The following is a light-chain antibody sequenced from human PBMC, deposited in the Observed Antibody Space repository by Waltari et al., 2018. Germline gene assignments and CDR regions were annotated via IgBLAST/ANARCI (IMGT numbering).Light chain of an antibody. V-gene: IGLV3-25*03. CDR2: KDT. J-gene: IGLJ2*01. CDR3: QSTDNSGTYVV. CDR1: ALPRQY. Sequence: SYELTQPPSVSVSPGQTDRITCSGDALPRQYSFWYQQRSGQAPVLVIYKDTERPSGITERFSGSSSGTRVTLTISGVQAQDEADYYCQSTDNSGTYVVFGGGTKLTVL.